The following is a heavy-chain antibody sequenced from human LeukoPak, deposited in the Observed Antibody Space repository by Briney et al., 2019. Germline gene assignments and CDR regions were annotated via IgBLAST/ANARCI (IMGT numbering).Heavy chain of an antibody. CDR2: INHSGST. CDR3: ARAQTTVVIRKYYYYGMDV. V-gene: IGHV4-34*01. Sequence: SETLSLTCAVYGGSFSGYYWSWIRQPPGKGLEWIGEINHSGSTNYNPSLKSRVTISVDTSKNQFSLKLSSVTAADTAVYYCARAQTTVVIRKYYYYGMDVRGQGTTVTVSS. CDR1: GGSFSGYY. J-gene: IGHJ6*02. D-gene: IGHD4-23*01.